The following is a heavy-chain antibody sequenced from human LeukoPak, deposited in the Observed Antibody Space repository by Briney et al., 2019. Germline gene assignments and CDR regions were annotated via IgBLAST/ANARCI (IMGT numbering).Heavy chain of an antibody. CDR2: IYYSGST. J-gene: IGHJ4*02. V-gene: IGHV4-59*05. D-gene: IGHD3-16*02. CDR3: ARLSVWGSYRIDY. CDR1: GGSISSYY. Sequence: SETLSLTCTVSGGSISSYYWSWIRQPAGKGLEWIGSIYYSGSTYYNPSLKSRVTISVDTSKNQFSLKLSSVTAADTAVYYCARLSVWGSYRIDYWGQGTLVTASS.